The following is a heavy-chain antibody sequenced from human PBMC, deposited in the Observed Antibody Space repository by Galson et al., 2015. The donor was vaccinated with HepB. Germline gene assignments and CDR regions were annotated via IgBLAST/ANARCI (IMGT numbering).Heavy chain of an antibody. V-gene: IGHV3-72*01. J-gene: IGHJ4*02. CDR2: SRNKADTYTT. D-gene: IGHD2-8*02. Sequence: SLRLSCAASGFTLSDHFMDWVRQAPGKRLEWVGRSRNKADTYTTEYAASVKGRFIISRDDSRNSLYLQMNSLKIEDTAVYYCTRHFFTDWGQGTLVTVSS. CDR1: GFTLSDHF. CDR3: TRHFFTD.